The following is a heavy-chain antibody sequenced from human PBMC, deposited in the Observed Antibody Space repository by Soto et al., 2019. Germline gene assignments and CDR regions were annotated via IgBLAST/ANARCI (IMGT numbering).Heavy chain of an antibody. D-gene: IGHD4-17*01. Sequence: GGSLRLSCAASGFTFSSYAMSWVRQAPGKGLEWVSAISGSGGSTYYADSVKGRFTISRDNSKNTLYLQMNSLRAEDTAVYYCASRPGFLVPPPTDPLDYWGQGTLVTVSS. V-gene: IGHV3-23*01. CDR2: ISGSGGST. CDR3: ASRPGFLVPPPTDPLDY. J-gene: IGHJ4*02. CDR1: GFTFSSYA.